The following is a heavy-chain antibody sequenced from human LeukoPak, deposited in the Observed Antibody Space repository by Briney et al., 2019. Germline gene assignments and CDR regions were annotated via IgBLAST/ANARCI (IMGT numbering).Heavy chain of an antibody. CDR2: INPNSGGT. D-gene: IGHD3-22*01. CDR1: GYTFTGYY. V-gene: IGHV1-2*02. CDR3: ARVSKDDRLEYYFDY. Sequence: ASVKVSCKASGYTFTGYYMHWVRQAPGQGLEWMGWINPNSGGTNYAQKFQGRVTMTRDTSISTAYMELSRLRSDDTAVYYCARVSKDDRLEYYFDYWGQGTLVTVSS. J-gene: IGHJ4*02.